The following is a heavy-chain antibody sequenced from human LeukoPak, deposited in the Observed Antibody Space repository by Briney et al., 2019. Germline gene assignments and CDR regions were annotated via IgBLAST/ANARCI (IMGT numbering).Heavy chain of an antibody. CDR2: ISGNGGST. CDR1: GFTFSSYA. D-gene: IGHD6-13*01. J-gene: IGHJ6*03. Sequence: GGSLRLSCAASGFTFSSYAMHWVRQAPGKGLEYVSAISGNGGSTYYANSLRGRVAISRDNSKDTLYLEMGSLRAEDMAVYYCARGYGSSWYSWNYYYYMDVWGKGTTWTVSS. V-gene: IGHV3-64*01. CDR3: ARGYGSSWYSWNYYYYMDV.